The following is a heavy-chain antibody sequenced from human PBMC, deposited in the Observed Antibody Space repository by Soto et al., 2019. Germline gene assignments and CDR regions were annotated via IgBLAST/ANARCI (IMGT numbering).Heavy chain of an antibody. J-gene: IGHJ5*02. D-gene: IGHD3-3*01. CDR3: ARVIWSGHLTSDL. CDR2: ISSSSSTI. CDR1: GFTFSSNS. Sequence: EVQGVESGGGLVQTGGSLRLSCAASGFTFSSNSMNGVRQAPGKGLEWISYISSSSSTIYEDSVKGRFTISRDNAKNSLYLQMNSLRDEDTAVYYCARVIWSGHLTSDLWGQGTLVIVSS. V-gene: IGHV3-48*02.